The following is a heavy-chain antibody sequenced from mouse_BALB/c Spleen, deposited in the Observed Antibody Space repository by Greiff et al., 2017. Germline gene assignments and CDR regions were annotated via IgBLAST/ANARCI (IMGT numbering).Heavy chain of an antibody. Sequence: VQLQQSGAELAKPGASVKMSCKASGYTFTSYWMHWVKQRPGQGLEWIGYINPSTGYTEYNQKFKDKATLTADKSSSTAYMQLSSLTSEDSAVYYCARRYDGYYYAMDYWGQGTSVTVSS. CDR2: INPSTGYT. D-gene: IGHD2-3*01. CDR3: ARRYDGYYYAMDY. CDR1: GYTFTSYW. V-gene: IGHV1-7*01. J-gene: IGHJ4*01.